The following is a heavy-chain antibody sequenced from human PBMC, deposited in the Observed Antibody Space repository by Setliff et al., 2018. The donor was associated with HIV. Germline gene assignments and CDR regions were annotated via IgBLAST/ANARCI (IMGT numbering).Heavy chain of an antibody. J-gene: IGHJ5*02. CDR1: GFTLNELS. CDR3: ATHPPYRSAWYMRS. D-gene: IGHD6-19*01. CDR2: FDPEAGEI. Sequence: ASVKVSCKISGFTLNELSIQWVRQAPAEGLEWMGGFDPEAGEIIYAQKFQGRVTMTEDTSTDTAYMDLSSLRSEDTAVYYCATHPPYRSAWYMRSWGQGTLVTVS. V-gene: IGHV1-24*01.